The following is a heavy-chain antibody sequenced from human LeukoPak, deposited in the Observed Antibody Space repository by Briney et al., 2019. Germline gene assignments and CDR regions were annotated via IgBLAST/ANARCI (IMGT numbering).Heavy chain of an antibody. V-gene: IGHV3-21*06. Sequence: GGSLRLSCTTSGLTFSTSGFNWVRQAPGKGLEWVASIGPTGFDRYHADSIKGRFTISRDSANNFLYLQMDSLRAEDTAVYYCATETNGRHYDYWGQGTLLTVSS. CDR2: IGPTGFDR. CDR1: GLTFSTSG. J-gene: IGHJ4*02. CDR3: ATETNGRHYDY. D-gene: IGHD1-14*01.